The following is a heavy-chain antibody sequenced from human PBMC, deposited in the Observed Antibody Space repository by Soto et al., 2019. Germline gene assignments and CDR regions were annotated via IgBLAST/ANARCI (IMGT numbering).Heavy chain of an antibody. V-gene: IGHV3-9*01. CDR3: AKDISSSSWYYYGMDV. D-gene: IGHD6-13*01. CDR1: GFTFDDYA. Sequence: DVQLVESGGGLVQPGRSLRLSCAASGFTFDDYAMHWVRQAPGKGLEWVSGISWNSGSIGYADSVKGRFTISRDNAKNSLYLQMNSLRAEDTALYYCAKDISSSSWYYYGMDVWGQGTTVTVSS. J-gene: IGHJ6*02. CDR2: ISWNSGSI.